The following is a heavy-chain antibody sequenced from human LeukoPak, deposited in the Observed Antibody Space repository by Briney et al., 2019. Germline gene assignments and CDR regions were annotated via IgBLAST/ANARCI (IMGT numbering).Heavy chain of an antibody. CDR1: GYTFTSYD. CDR3: ARLGYSEGYYYYYMDV. V-gene: IGHV1-8*03. D-gene: IGHD3-16*01. J-gene: IGHJ6*03. Sequence: ASVKVSCKASGYTFTSYDINWVRQATGQGLEWMGWMNPNSGNTGYAQKFQGRVTITRNTSISTAYMELSSLRSEDTALYYCARLGYSEGYYYYYMDVWGKGTTVTVSS. CDR2: MNPNSGNT.